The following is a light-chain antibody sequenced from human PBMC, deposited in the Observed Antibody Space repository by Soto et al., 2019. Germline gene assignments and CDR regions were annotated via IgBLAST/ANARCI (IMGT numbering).Light chain of an antibody. J-gene: IGKJ1*01. V-gene: IGKV1-5*03. CDR1: QSISRQ. Sequence: DIQMTQSPSTLSASVGDRVSITCRASQSISRQLAWYQQKPGKAPNLLIYQASNLETGVPSRFTGSGSGTEFTLTSSGLQPEYLATYCCLQYRSYWTFGQGTKVEVK. CDR2: QAS. CDR3: LQYRSYWT.